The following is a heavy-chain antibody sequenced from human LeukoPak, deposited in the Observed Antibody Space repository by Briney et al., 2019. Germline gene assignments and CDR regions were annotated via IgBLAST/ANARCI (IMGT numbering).Heavy chain of an antibody. V-gene: IGHV3-74*01. D-gene: IGHD3-10*01. J-gene: IGHJ4*02. CDR1: GFTFSSYW. Sequence: GGSLRLSCAASGFTFSSYWMHWVRQAPGKGLVWVSRINSDGSSTSYADSVKGRFTISRDNAKNTLYLQMNSLRAEDTAVYYCASAGRYGSGRGWGQGTLVTVSS. CDR3: ASAGRYGSGRG. CDR2: INSDGSST.